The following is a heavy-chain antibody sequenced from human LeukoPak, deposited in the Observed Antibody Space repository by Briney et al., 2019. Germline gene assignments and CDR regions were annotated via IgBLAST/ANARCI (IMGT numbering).Heavy chain of an antibody. CDR3: AKNPPPYSGSYYGHY. CDR1: GFTFDDYG. V-gene: IGHV3-30*02. J-gene: IGHJ4*02. Sequence: GGSLRLSCAASGFTFDDYGMHWVRQAPGKGLEWVAFIRYDGSNKYYADSVKGRFTISRDNSKNTLYLQMNSLRAEDTAMYYCAKNPPPYSGSYYGHYWGQGTLVTVSS. D-gene: IGHD1-26*01. CDR2: IRYDGSNK.